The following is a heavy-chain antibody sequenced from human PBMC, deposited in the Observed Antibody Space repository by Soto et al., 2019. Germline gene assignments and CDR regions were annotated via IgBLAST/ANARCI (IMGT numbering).Heavy chain of an antibody. CDR2: ISSSSSYI. D-gene: IGHD4-17*01. V-gene: IGHV3-21*01. Sequence: GSLRLSCAASGFTFSSYSMNWVRQAPGKGLEWVSSISSSSSYIYYADSVKGRFTISRDNAKNSLYLQMNSLRAEDTAVYYCAREADYVNWFDPWGQGTLVTVSS. CDR1: GFTFSSYS. J-gene: IGHJ5*02. CDR3: AREADYVNWFDP.